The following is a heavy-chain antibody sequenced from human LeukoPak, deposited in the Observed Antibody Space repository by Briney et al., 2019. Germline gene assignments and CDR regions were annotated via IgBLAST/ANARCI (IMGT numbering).Heavy chain of an antibody. J-gene: IGHJ4*02. CDR2: IYYSGST. CDR3: ASRTIFGDYFDY. Sequence: SETLSLTCTVSGGSISSYYWSWIRQPPGKGLEWIGYIYYSGSTNYNPSLKSRVTISVDTSKNQFSLKRSSVTAADTAVYYCASRTIFGDYFDYWGQGTLVTVSS. V-gene: IGHV4-59*01. CDR1: GGSISSYY. D-gene: IGHD3-3*01.